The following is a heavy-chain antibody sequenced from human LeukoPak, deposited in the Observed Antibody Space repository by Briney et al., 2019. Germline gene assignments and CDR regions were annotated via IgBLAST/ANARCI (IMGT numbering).Heavy chain of an antibody. Sequence: PGGSLRLSCAASGFSFSSYAMHWVRQAPGKGLEWVALIWFDGSNAYYADSVKGRFSISRDNSKNTLYLQMNSLRAEDTAVYYCARGVRGVGSDDWGQGTMVTVAS. CDR2: IWFDGSNA. CDR1: GFSFSSYA. D-gene: IGHD3-10*01. CDR3: ARGVRGVGSDD. V-gene: IGHV3-33*01. J-gene: IGHJ4*02.